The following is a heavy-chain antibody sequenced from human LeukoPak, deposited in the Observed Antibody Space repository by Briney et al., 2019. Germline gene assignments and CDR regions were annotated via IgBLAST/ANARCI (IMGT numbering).Heavy chain of an antibody. CDR1: GFTFSSYA. CDR3: ARLLAGSGYARDAFDI. V-gene: IGHV3-30*04. J-gene: IGHJ3*02. Sequence: GRSLRLSCAASGFTFSSYAMHWVRQAPGKGLEWVAVMSYVGSNKYYADSVKGRFTISRDNSKNTLYLQTNSLRAEDTAVYYCARLLAGSGYARDAFDIWGQGTMVTVSS. CDR2: MSYVGSNK. D-gene: IGHD3-22*01.